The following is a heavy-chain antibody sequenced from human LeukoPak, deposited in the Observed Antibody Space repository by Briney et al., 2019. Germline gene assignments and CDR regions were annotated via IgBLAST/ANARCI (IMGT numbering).Heavy chain of an antibody. CDR3: ARGRRDCSTSTCSYYFDY. Sequence: GASVKVSCKASGYTFTNYDISWVRQATGQGLEWMGWMNPYSGNTGYAQKFQGRVTMTRNTSISTAYMELSGLRSGDTAVYYCARGRRDCSTSTCSYYFDYWGQGTLVTVSS. D-gene: IGHD2-2*01. V-gene: IGHV1-8*01. CDR2: MNPYSGNT. CDR1: GYTFTNYD. J-gene: IGHJ4*02.